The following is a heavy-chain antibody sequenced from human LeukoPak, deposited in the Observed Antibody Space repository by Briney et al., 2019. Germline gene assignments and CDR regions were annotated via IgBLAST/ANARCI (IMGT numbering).Heavy chain of an antibody. D-gene: IGHD6-13*01. CDR1: GFTFSDHY. CDR2: TRNKANSYTT. V-gene: IGHV3-72*01. J-gene: IGHJ4*02. CDR3: ARPPNIAAAGQD. Sequence: GGSLRLSCAASGFTFSDHYMDWVRQAPGKGLEWVGRTRNKANSYTTEYAASVKGRFTISRDDSKNTLYLQMNSLKTEDTAVYYCARPPNIAAAGQDWGQGTLVTVSS.